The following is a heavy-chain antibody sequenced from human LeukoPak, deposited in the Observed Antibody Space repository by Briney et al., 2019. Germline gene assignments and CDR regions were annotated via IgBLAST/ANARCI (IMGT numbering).Heavy chain of an antibody. V-gene: IGHV4-38-2*02. CDR1: GYSIRTGYY. D-gene: IGHD3-9*01. J-gene: IGHJ4*02. CDR3: ARDYYNTGLDY. CDR2: IFRSGST. Sequence: PSETPSLTCVVSGYSIRTGYYWGWIRQSPGKGLEWIGSIFRSGSTYYSPSLKSRVTISVDTSKNQFSLKLSSVTAADTAMYYCARDYYNTGLDYWGQGTLVTVSS.